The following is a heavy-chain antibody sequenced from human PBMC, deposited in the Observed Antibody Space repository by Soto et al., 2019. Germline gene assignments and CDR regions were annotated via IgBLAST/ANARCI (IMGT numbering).Heavy chain of an antibody. CDR1: GFTFSSYA. CDR2: ISYDGSNK. V-gene: IGHV3-30-3*01. D-gene: IGHD3-3*01. Sequence: GGSLRLSCAASGFTFSSYAMHWVRQAPGKGREWVAVISYDGSNKYYADSVKGRFTISRDNSKNTLYLQMNSLRAEDTAVYYCARGLLRFLEWLSIYYYYGMDVWGQGTTVTVSS. J-gene: IGHJ6*02. CDR3: ARGLLRFLEWLSIYYYYGMDV.